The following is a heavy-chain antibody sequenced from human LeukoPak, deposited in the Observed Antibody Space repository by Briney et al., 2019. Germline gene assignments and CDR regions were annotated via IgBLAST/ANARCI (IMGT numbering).Heavy chain of an antibody. D-gene: IGHD2-2*01. Sequence: SKTLSLTCIVSGDSIGTSNYCWGWIRQPPGKGLEWIGSFHYPGSTYYSPSLKSRITISMDTSKNQFSLKLASVTAADTAVYYCVRVNIVAVPSANFDYWGQGTLVTVSS. J-gene: IGHJ4*02. CDR2: FHYPGST. CDR3: VRVNIVAVPSANFDY. V-gene: IGHV4-39*07. CDR1: GDSIGTSNYC.